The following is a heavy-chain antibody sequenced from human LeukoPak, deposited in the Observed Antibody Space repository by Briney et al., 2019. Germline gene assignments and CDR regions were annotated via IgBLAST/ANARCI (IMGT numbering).Heavy chain of an antibody. CDR1: GFTFRSYL. J-gene: IGHJ4*02. V-gene: IGHV3-23*01. CDR3: AKSREQPWNFDS. CDR2: ITTGGDST. Sequence: PGGSLRLSCAASGFTFRSYLMAWVRQAPGKGLEWVSSITTGGDSTNYADSVKGRFTISRDNSKNTLYLQMNSLRAEDTAVYYCAKSREQPWNFDSWGQGTLVTASS. D-gene: IGHD5-18*01.